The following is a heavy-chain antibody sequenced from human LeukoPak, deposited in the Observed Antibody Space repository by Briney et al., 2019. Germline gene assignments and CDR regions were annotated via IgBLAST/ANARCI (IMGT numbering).Heavy chain of an antibody. CDR3: AKDRGDYVYDY. J-gene: IGHJ4*02. Sequence: PGGSLRLSCAVSGFTFSNYGMNWVRQAPGKGLDWVSAISGSGFSTYYADSVKGRFTISRDNSKNTLYLQMNSLRAEDTAVYYCAKDRGDYVYDYWGQGTLVTVSS. D-gene: IGHD4-17*01. V-gene: IGHV3-23*01. CDR2: ISGSGFST. CDR1: GFTFSNYG.